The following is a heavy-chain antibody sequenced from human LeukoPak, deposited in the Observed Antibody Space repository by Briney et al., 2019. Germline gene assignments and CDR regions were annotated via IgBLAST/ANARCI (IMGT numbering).Heavy chain of an antibody. D-gene: IGHD3-10*01. CDR3: ARQGRFTRITMVRGHNWFDP. Sequence: SETLSLTCTVSGGSISSYYWSWIRQPAGKGLEWIGRIYTSGSTNYNPSLKSRVTMSVDTSKNQFSLKLSSVTAADTAVYYCARQGRFTRITMVRGHNWFDPWGQGTLVTVSS. J-gene: IGHJ5*02. CDR1: GGSISSYY. CDR2: IYTSGST. V-gene: IGHV4-4*07.